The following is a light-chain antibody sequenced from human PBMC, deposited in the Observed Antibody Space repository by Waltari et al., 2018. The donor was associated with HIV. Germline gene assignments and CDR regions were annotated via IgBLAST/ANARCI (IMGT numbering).Light chain of an antibody. Sequence: DIVMTQSPESLAVSLGERATINCKSSQSVLYSSNNKNYLSWYQKKPGQGPKLLIYCAATRESGGPDRFSGSGSGTDFTLTISDLQAEDVAVYYCQQYYSRPPTFDGGTTVEI. J-gene: IGKJ4*01. CDR3: QQYYSRPPT. CDR2: CAA. CDR1: QSVLYSSNNKNY. V-gene: IGKV4-1*01.